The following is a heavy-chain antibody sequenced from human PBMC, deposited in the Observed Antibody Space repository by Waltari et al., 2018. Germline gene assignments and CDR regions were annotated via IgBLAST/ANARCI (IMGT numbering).Heavy chain of an antibody. J-gene: IGHJ4*02. V-gene: IGHV4-34*01. CDR2: INHSGST. CDR3: ARRKRIAVARLDY. CDR1: GGSFSGYY. Sequence: QVQLQQWGAGLLKPSETLSLTCAVYGGSFSGYYWSWIRQPPGKGLEWIGEINHSGSTNYNPSLKSRVTISVDTSKNQFSLKLSSVTAADTAVYYCARRKRIAVARLDYWGQGTLVTVSS. D-gene: IGHD6-19*01.